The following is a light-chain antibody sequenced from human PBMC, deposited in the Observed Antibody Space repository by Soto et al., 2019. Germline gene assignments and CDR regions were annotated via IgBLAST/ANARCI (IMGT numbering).Light chain of an antibody. CDR1: GGSIASNY. CDR2: ADD. CDR3: QSYGATHVV. Sequence: NFMLTQPHSVSGSPGKTVTISCAGSGGSIASNYVQWYHQRPVSAPTPVIYADDQRPSGVPDRFSGSPDTSSNSASLTISGLTTEDEADYYCQSYGATHVVFGGGTKLTVL. J-gene: IGLJ2*01. V-gene: IGLV6-57*02.